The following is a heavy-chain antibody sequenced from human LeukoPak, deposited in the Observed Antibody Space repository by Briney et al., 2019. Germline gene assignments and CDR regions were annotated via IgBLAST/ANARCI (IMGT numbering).Heavy chain of an antibody. V-gene: IGHV3-21*01. CDR1: GFTFSSYS. D-gene: IGHD3-22*01. Sequence: GGSLRLSCAASGFTFSSYSMNWVRQAPGKGLEWVSSISSSSSYIYYADSVKGRFTISRDNAKNSLYLQMNSLRAEDTAVYYCARPPYYYDSSGYYGFDYWGQGTLVTVSS. CDR3: ARPPYYYDSSGYYGFDY. CDR2: ISSSSSYI. J-gene: IGHJ4*02.